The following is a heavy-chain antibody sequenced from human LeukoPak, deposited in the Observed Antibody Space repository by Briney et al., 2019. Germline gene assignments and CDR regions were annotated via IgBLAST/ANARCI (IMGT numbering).Heavy chain of an antibody. D-gene: IGHD3-3*01. CDR1: GFTFSDYY. CDR2: ISSSGSTI. CDR3: AREGGETYYDFWSGYFRD. V-gene: IGHV3-11*04. Sequence: GGSLRLSCAASGFTFSDYYMSWIRQAPGKGLEWVSYISSSGSTIYYADSVKGRFTISRDNAKNSLSLQMNSLRAEDTAVYFCAREGGETYYDFWSGYFRDWGQGTLVTVSS. J-gene: IGHJ4*02.